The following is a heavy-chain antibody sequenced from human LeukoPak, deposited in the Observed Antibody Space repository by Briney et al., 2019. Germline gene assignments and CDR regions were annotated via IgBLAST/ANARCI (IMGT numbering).Heavy chain of an antibody. V-gene: IGHV3-74*01. Sequence: PGRSLRLSCAASGFTFSSYWMHWVRQAPGKGLVWVSRINSDGSSTSYADSVKGRFTISRDNAKNTLYLQMNSLRAEDTAVYYCARAQSSGWYDYWGQGTLVTVSS. CDR3: ARAQSSGWYDY. J-gene: IGHJ4*02. CDR2: INSDGSST. CDR1: GFTFSSYW. D-gene: IGHD6-19*01.